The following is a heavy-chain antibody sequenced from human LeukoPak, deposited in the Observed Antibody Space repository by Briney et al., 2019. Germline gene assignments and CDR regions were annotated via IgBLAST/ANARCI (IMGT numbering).Heavy chain of an antibody. J-gene: IGHJ4*02. D-gene: IGHD5-18*01. Sequence: SETLSLTCAVYGGSFSGYYWSWIRQPPGKGLEWIGEINHSGSTNYNPSLKSRVTISVDTSKNQFSLKLSSETAADTAVYYCARAGGYSYGYAYWGQGTLVTVSS. CDR1: GGSFSGYY. CDR3: ARAGGYSYGYAY. V-gene: IGHV4-34*01. CDR2: INHSGST.